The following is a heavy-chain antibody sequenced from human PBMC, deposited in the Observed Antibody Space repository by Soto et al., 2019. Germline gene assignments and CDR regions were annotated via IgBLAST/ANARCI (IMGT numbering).Heavy chain of an antibody. V-gene: IGHV1-24*01. J-gene: IGHJ4*02. D-gene: IGHD3-22*01. CDR1: GYTLSELS. Sequence: ASVKVSCKVSGYTLSELSMHWVRQAPGKGLEWMGGFDPEDGETIYAQKFQGRVTMTEDTSTDTAYMELSSLRSEDTAVYYCATDGGDSSGTFDYWGQGTLVTVSS. CDR2: FDPEDGET. CDR3: ATDGGDSSGTFDY.